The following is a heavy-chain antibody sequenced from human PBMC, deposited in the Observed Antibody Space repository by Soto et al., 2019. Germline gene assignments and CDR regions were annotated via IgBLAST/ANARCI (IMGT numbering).Heavy chain of an antibody. CDR3: AKENGMDV. J-gene: IGHJ6*02. CDR2: ISYDGSNK. V-gene: IGHV3-30*18. Sequence: GGSLRLSCAASGFTFSSYGMHWVRQAPGKGLEWVAVISYDGSNKYYADSVKGRFTISRDNSKNTLYLQMNSLGAEDTAVYYCAKENGMDVWGQGXTVTVYS. CDR1: GFTFSSYG.